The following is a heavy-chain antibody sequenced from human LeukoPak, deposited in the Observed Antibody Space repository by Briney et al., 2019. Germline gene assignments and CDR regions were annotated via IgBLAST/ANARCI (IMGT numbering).Heavy chain of an antibody. CDR1: GFTFTSSA. V-gene: IGHV3-23*01. D-gene: IGHD2-2*01. CDR3: TKDPYCTSLSCHYYFDY. J-gene: IGHJ4*02. CDR2: ISVSDSSA. Sequence: PGGSLRLSCAASGFTFTSSAMSWVRQVPGKGLEWVSIISVSDSSASYADSVKGRFTISRDSSANTLYLQMNSLRAEDTAVYHCTKDPYCTSLSCHYYFDYWRQGTLVTVSS.